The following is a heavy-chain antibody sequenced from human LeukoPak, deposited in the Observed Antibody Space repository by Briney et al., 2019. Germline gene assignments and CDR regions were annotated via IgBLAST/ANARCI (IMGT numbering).Heavy chain of an antibody. CDR1: GFTFGTYW. V-gene: IGHV3-7*03. CDR3: AKRALISGTYYAFDI. CDR2: INQDGSEK. Sequence: GGSLRFSCAASGFTFGTYWMSWVRQAPGKGLEWVANINQDGSEKDYVDSVKGRFTISRDNAKKSLYLQMNSLRAEDTAVYYCAKRALISGTYYAFDIWGQGTMLTVSS. J-gene: IGHJ3*02. D-gene: IGHD1-26*01.